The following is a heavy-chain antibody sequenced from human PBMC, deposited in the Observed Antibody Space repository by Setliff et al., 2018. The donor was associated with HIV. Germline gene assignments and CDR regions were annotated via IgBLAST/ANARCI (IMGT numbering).Heavy chain of an antibody. D-gene: IGHD6-19*01. CDR1: GYTFTGYY. CDR3: ARGFGQWLETNYYYYMDV. CDR2: INPNSGGT. J-gene: IGHJ6*03. Sequence: WASVKVSCKASGYTFTGYYMHWVRQAPGQGLEWMGWINPNSGGTNYAQKFQGRVTMTRDTSISTAYMELSRLRSDDTAVYYCARGFGQWLETNYYYYMDVWGKGTTVTVSS. V-gene: IGHV1-2*02.